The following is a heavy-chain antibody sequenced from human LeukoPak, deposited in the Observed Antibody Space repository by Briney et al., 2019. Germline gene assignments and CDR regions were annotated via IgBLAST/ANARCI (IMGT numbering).Heavy chain of an antibody. CDR1: GYTFTSYG. CDR3: ASTTNRADCSGGSCYSGAFDI. D-gene: IGHD2-15*01. V-gene: IGHV1-18*01. Sequence: ASVKVSCKASGYTFTSYGTSWVRRAPGQGLEWMGWISAYNGNTNYAQKLQGRVTMTTDTSTSTAYMELRSLRSDDTAVYYCASTTNRADCSGGSCYSGAFDIWGQGTMVTVSS. CDR2: ISAYNGNT. J-gene: IGHJ3*02.